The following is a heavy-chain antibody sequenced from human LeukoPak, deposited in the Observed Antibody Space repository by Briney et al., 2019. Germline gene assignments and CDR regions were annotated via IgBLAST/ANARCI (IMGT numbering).Heavy chain of an antibody. J-gene: IGHJ4*02. Sequence: GGSLRLSCAASGFTFSSYAMSWVRQAPGKGLEWVSGISPGGGPTYYADSVKGRFTISRDDSKNTLFLQMKNLRAEDTAVYFCAKDGAWLRFDDWGQGILVTVSS. CDR2: ISPGGGPT. CDR1: GFTFSSYA. D-gene: IGHD5-12*01. V-gene: IGHV3-23*01. CDR3: AKDGAWLRFDD.